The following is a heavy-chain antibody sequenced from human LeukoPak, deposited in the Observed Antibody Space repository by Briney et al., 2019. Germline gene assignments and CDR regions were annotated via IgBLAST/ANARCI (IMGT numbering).Heavy chain of an antibody. D-gene: IGHD6-6*01. J-gene: IGHJ4*02. V-gene: IGHV3-30*02. CDR2: IRYDGSDK. CDR1: GFTFSSYG. CDR3: AKASSTSSLSAFDY. Sequence: GGSLRLSCAASGFTFSSYGMHWVRQAPGKGLEWVAFIRYDGSDKYYPDSVKGRFTISRDNSKNTLYLQMNSLRAEDTAMYYCAKASSTSSLSAFDYWGQGSLVTVSS.